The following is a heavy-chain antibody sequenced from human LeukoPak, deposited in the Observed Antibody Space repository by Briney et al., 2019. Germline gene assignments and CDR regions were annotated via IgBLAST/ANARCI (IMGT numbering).Heavy chain of an antibody. J-gene: IGHJ3*02. CDR3: ARNDSGGFDAFDI. V-gene: IGHV4-39*01. CDR1: GGSINSNTYY. Sequence: SETLSLTCTVPGGSINSNTYYWGWVRQSPGKGLEWIGSIHYSGSPYYYNYRGSTFYNPSLKSRITISVDTSKNQFSLKLTSVIAADTAIYYCARNDSGGFDAFDIWGQGTMVIVSS. D-gene: IGHD3-22*01. CDR2: IHYSGSPYYYNYRGST.